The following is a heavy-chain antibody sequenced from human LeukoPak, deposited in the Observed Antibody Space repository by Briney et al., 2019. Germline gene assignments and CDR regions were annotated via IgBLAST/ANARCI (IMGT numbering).Heavy chain of an antibody. Sequence: GGSLRLSCAASGFTFSSYGMHWVRQAPGKGLEWVAFIRYDGSNKYYADSVKRRFTISRDKSKNTLYLQMNSLRAEETAVYYCAKVSGSGWYLDYWGQGTLVTVSS. V-gene: IGHV3-30*02. CDR2: IRYDGSNK. D-gene: IGHD6-19*01. CDR1: GFTFSSYG. CDR3: AKVSGSGWYLDY. J-gene: IGHJ4*02.